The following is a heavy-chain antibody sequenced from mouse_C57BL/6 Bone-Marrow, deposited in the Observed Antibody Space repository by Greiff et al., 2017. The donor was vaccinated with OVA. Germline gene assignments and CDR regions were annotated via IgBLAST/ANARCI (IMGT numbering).Heavy chain of an antibody. D-gene: IGHD1-1*01. V-gene: IGHV1-19*01. CDR1: GYTFTDYY. CDR3: AREGSSYPFAY. Sequence: VQLQQSGPVLVKPGASVKMSCKASGYTFTDYYMNWVKQSHGKSLEWIGVINPYNGGTSYNQKFKGKATVTVDKSSSTAYMELNSLTSEDSAVYYCAREGSSYPFAYWGQGTLVTVSA. J-gene: IGHJ3*01. CDR2: INPYNGGT.